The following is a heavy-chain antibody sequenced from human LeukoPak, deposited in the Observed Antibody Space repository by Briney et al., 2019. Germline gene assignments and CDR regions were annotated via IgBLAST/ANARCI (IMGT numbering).Heavy chain of an antibody. D-gene: IGHD1-1*01. J-gene: IGHJ4*02. CDR2: LKSDGRST. CDR3: GRSTLETHYFDL. Sequence: QPGGSLSLSCAASGFNLSSYYMDWVRQGPGKGLVWVSRLKSDGRSTKYADSVKGRFTISRDDAKNTLYLQMTSLRVEDTAIYFCGRSTLETHYFDLWGQGTLVTVSA. CDR1: GFNLSSYY. V-gene: IGHV3-74*01.